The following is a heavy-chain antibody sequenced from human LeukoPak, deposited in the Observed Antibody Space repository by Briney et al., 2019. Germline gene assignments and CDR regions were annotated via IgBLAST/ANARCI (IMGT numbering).Heavy chain of an antibody. CDR3: AREYTLYISGWFIDY. V-gene: IGHV4-59*12. D-gene: IGHD6-19*01. CDR1: GGSISSYY. CDR2: IDYGGST. J-gene: IGHJ4*02. Sequence: SETLSLTCTVSGGSISSYYWSWIRQPPGKGLEWIGTIDYGGSTYYNPSLKSRATISIDTSKNQFSLTLSPVTAADTAVYYCAREYTLYISGWFIDYWGQGTVVTVSS.